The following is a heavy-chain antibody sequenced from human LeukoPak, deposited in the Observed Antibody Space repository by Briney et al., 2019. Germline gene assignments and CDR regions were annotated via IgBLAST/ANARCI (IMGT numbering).Heavy chain of an antibody. CDR1: GGSISSNY. V-gene: IGHV4-59*01. J-gene: IGHJ6*02. CDR2: IYYSGST. CDR3: AGLDYYYYGMDV. Sequence: SETLSLTCTVSGGSISSNYWSWIRQPPGKGLEWIGYIYYSGSTNYNPSLKSRVTISVDTSKNQFSLKLSSVTAADTAVYYCAGLDYYYYGMDVWGQGTTVTVSS. D-gene: IGHD5-12*01.